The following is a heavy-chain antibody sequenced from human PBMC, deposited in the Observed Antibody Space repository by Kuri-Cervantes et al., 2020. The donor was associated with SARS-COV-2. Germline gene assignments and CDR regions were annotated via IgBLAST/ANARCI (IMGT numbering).Heavy chain of an antibody. V-gene: IGHV3-11*04. Sequence: GESLKISCAASGFTFSDYYMSWIRQAPGKGLEWVSYISSSGSTIYYADSVKGRFTISRDNAKNSLYLQMNSLRAEDTAVYYCARDRVSIAVAGYYWYFDLWGRGTLVTVSS. D-gene: IGHD6-19*01. CDR3: ARDRVSIAVAGYYWYFDL. J-gene: IGHJ2*01. CDR2: ISSSGSTI. CDR1: GFTFSDYY.